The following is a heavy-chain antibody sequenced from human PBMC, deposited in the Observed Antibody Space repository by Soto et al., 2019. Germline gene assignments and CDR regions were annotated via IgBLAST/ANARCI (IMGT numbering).Heavy chain of an antibody. V-gene: IGHV4-31*03. Sequence: QVQLQESGPELVKSSQTLSLTCTVSNGSISTNGHYWTWIRQRPGKGLEWIAYIYYTGNSYYNPSLKSRLTISIDTSKNQFSLTLRSVTAADTAVYYCARDQWGFDSWGQGTLVTVSS. J-gene: IGHJ4*02. CDR3: ARDQWGFDS. CDR1: NGSISTNGHY. D-gene: IGHD1-26*01. CDR2: IYYTGNS.